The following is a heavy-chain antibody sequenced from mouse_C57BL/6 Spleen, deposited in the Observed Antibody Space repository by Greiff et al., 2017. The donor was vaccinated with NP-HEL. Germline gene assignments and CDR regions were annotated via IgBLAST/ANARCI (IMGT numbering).Heavy chain of an antibody. D-gene: IGHD1-1*01. CDR2: ISYDGSN. CDR3: ARDTVGDFDY. CDR1: GYSITSGYY. Sequence: DVKLQESGPGLVKPSQSLSLTCSVTGYSITSGYYWNWIRQFPGNKLEWMGYISYDGSNNYNPSLKNRIPITRDTSKNQFFLKLNSVTTEDTATYYCARDTVGDFDYWGQGTTLTVSS. V-gene: IGHV3-6*01. J-gene: IGHJ2*01.